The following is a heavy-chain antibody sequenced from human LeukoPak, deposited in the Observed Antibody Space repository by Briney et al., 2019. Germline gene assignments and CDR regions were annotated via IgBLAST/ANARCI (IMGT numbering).Heavy chain of an antibody. J-gene: IGHJ5*02. CDR3: AREPFGGRGNYYGSGSYNNWFDP. V-gene: IGHV3-48*03. D-gene: IGHD3-10*01. Sequence: PGGSLRLSCAASGFTFSNYEMNWVRQAPGKGLEWVSYISSSGSTMYYADSVKGRFTISRDNAKNSLYLQMNSLRAEDTAVYYCAREPFGGRGNYYGSGSYNNWFDPWGQGTLVTVSS. CDR1: GFTFSNYE. CDR2: ISSSGSTM.